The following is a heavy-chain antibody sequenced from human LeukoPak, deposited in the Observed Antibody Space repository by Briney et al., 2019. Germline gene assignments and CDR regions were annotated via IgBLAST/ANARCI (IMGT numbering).Heavy chain of an antibody. CDR1: GFTFSSYA. V-gene: IGHV3-23*01. CDR3: ATSRDPKYYDYVWGSSPSLDY. Sequence: GGSLRLSCAASGFTFSSYAMSWVRQAPGKGPEWVSAISGSGGSTYYADSVKGRFTISRDNSKNTLYLQMNSLRAEDTAVYYCATSRDPKYYDYVWGSSPSLDYWGQGTLVTVSS. D-gene: IGHD3-16*01. J-gene: IGHJ4*02. CDR2: ISGSGGST.